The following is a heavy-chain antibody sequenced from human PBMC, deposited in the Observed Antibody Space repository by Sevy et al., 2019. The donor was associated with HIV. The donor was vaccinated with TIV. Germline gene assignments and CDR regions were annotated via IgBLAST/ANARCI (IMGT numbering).Heavy chain of an antibody. CDR2: ISHDSRYI. Sequence: GGSLRLSCAASGFTLRTYSMNWVRQAPGKGLEWLSSISHDSRYIYYSNSVKGRFTISRANAKNLLYLQMNNLRVEDTAIYYCARDFTIFGVVSGIDYWGQGHLVTVSS. J-gene: IGHJ4*02. V-gene: IGHV3-21*04. D-gene: IGHD3-3*01. CDR3: ARDFTIFGVVSGIDY. CDR1: GFTLRTYS.